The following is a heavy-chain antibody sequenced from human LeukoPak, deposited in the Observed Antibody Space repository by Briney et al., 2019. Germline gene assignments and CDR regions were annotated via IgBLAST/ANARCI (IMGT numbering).Heavy chain of an antibody. J-gene: IGHJ3*02. D-gene: IGHD6-19*01. CDR3: AKDISGWYGSFAFDI. Sequence: PGGSLRLSCAASGFTFSSYAMIWVRQAPGKGLEWVSAISGSGGSTYYADSVKGRFTISRDNSKNTLYLQMNSLRAEDTAVYYCAKDISGWYGSFAFDIWGQGTMVTVSS. CDR1: GFTFSSYA. CDR2: ISGSGGST. V-gene: IGHV3-23*01.